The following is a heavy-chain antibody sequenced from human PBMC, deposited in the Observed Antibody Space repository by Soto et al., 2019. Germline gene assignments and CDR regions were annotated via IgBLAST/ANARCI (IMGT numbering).Heavy chain of an antibody. Sequence: PGGSLRLSCAASGFTFSSYSMNWVRQAPGKGLEWVSSISSSSSYIYYADSVKGRFTISRDNAKNSLYLQMNSLRAEDTAVYYCARDQGVGDAFDIWGQGTMVTVSS. CDR1: GFTFSSYS. V-gene: IGHV3-21*01. CDR3: ARDQGVGDAFDI. J-gene: IGHJ3*02. D-gene: IGHD2-8*01. CDR2: ISSSSSYI.